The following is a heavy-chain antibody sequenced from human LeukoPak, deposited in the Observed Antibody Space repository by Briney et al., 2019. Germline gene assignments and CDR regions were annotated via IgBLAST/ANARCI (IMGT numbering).Heavy chain of an antibody. J-gene: IGHJ4*02. CDR3: ARGFWSRYFDY. CDR1: GGSISSYY. D-gene: IGHD2-8*02. Sequence: PSETLSLTCTVSGGSISSYYWSWIRQPPGKGLEWIGYIYHGGNTDYNPSLKSRVTISIDTSKNQFSLKLNSVTPADTAVYYCARGFWSRYFDYWGQGTLVTVSS. V-gene: IGHV4-59*08. CDR2: IYHGGNT.